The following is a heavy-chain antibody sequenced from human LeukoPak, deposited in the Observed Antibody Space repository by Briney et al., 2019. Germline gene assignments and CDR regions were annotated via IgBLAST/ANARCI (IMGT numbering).Heavy chain of an antibody. Sequence: GGSLRLSCAASGFTFSSYAMHWVRQAPGKGLEWVAVISYDGSNKYYADSVKGRFTISRDNSKNTLYLQMNSLRAEDTAVYYCARGELRYFDWLLFYREGPQYYFDYWGQGTLVTVSS. J-gene: IGHJ4*02. D-gene: IGHD3-9*01. CDR1: GFTFSSYA. CDR3: ARGELRYFDWLLFYREGPQYYFDY. CDR2: ISYDGSNK. V-gene: IGHV3-30-3*01.